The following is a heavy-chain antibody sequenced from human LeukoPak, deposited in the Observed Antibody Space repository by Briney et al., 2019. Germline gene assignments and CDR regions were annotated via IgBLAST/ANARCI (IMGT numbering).Heavy chain of an antibody. CDR3: ARVRGPNMVRGVIIGGWFDP. Sequence: ASVKVSCKASGGTFSSYAISWVRQAPGQGLEWMGGIIPIVGTANYAQKFQGRVTITADESTSTAYMELSSLRSEDTAVYYCARVRGPNMVRGVIIGGWFDPWGQGTLVTVSS. CDR2: IIPIVGTA. CDR1: GGTFSSYA. J-gene: IGHJ5*02. V-gene: IGHV1-69*13. D-gene: IGHD3-10*01.